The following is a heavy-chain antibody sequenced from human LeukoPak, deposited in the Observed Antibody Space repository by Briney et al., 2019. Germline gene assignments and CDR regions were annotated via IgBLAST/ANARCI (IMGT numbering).Heavy chain of an antibody. Sequence: GGSLRLSCAASGFTFSAYAMSWVRQAPEKGLEWVANIKQDGSAKHYVDSVQGRFTISRDNAKNSLYLQMNSLRAEDTAVYYCATGASTAPWGQGTLVTVSS. J-gene: IGHJ5*02. CDR1: GFTFSAYA. CDR3: ATGASTAP. CDR2: IKQDGSAK. V-gene: IGHV3-7*01.